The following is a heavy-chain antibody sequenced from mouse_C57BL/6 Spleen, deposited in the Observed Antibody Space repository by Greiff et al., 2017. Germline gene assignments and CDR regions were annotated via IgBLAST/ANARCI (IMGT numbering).Heavy chain of an antibody. V-gene: IGHV1-15*01. CDR1: GYTFTDYE. J-gene: IGHJ2*01. Sequence: QVQLQQSGAELVRPGASVTLSCKASGYTFTDYEMHWVKQTPVHGLEWIGAIDPETGGTAYNQKFKGKAILTADKSSSTAYMELRSLTSEDSAVYYCTRWRLGSSYYFDYWGQGTTLTVSS. D-gene: IGHD1-1*01. CDR3: TRWRLGSSYYFDY. CDR2: IDPETGGT.